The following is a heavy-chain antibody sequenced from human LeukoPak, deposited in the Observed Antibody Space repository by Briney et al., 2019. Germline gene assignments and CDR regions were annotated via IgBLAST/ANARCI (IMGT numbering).Heavy chain of an antibody. CDR3: ARDQVVGLGIDNAFDV. CDR2: IIPVFGTA. CDR1: GGTFSSYA. Sequence: GSSVKVSCKASGGTFSSYAISWVRQAPGQGLEWMGGIIPVFGTANYAQKFQGRVTITADDSTSTAYMELSSLRSEDTAVYYCARDQVVGLGIDNAFDVWGHGTVVTVSS. J-gene: IGHJ3*01. D-gene: IGHD2-15*01. V-gene: IGHV1-69*01.